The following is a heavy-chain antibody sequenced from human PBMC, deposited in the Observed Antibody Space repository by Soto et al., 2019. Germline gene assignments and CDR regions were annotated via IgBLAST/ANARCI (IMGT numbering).Heavy chain of an antibody. CDR3: ARALGSWGSYYFDP. CDR2: IYWDDDK. Sequence: QITLKESGPPLVRPTQTLTLTCTVSGFSLDTWGVGVGWIRQPPGKAPEWLALIYWDDDKRYSPSLKNRLTITKDTSNNQVVLTVTNMDPVDTVTYYCARALGSWGSYYFDPWGQGTLVTVSS. J-gene: IGHJ4*02. V-gene: IGHV2-5*02. D-gene: IGHD3-16*01. CDR1: GFSLDTWGVG.